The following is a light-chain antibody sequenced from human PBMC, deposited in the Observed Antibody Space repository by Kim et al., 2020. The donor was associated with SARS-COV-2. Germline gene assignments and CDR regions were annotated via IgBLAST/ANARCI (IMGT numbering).Light chain of an antibody. Sequence: QSALTQPPSASGSPGQSVTISCTGTSTDVGHYNYISWYQQLPGKAPKLMIYDVNRRPSGVPDRFSGSKSGNTASLTVSGLQAEDEANYYCSSYAGANNLVFGGGTKLTVL. CDR1: STDVGHYNY. CDR2: DVN. CDR3: SSYAGANNLV. J-gene: IGLJ2*01. V-gene: IGLV2-8*01.